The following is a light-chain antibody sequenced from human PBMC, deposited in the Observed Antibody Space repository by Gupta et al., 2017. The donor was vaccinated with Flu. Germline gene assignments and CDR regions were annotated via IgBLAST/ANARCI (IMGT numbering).Light chain of an antibody. CDR1: KLGDKY. CDR3: QASDSSTVV. CDR2: QDN. J-gene: IGLJ2*01. Sequence: SYELTQPPSVSVSPGQTASITCSGDKLGDKYACWYQQKPGQSPVLVIYQDNQRPSGIPDRFPGSNSGNTATRTISGTRAIDEADYYCQASDSSTVVFGGGTKLTVL. V-gene: IGLV3-1*01.